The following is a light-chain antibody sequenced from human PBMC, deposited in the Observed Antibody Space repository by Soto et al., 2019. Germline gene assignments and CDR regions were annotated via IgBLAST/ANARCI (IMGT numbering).Light chain of an antibody. J-gene: IGKJ2*01. CDR2: GAS. CDR3: QQYNNWPPMYT. Sequence: EIVMTQSPATLSVSPGERATLSCRASQSVSSNLAWYQHKPGQAPRLLISGASTRATGIPARFSGSGSGTEFTLTISSLQSEDFALYYCQQYNNWPPMYTFGQGTKLEIK. V-gene: IGKV3-15*01. CDR1: QSVSSN.